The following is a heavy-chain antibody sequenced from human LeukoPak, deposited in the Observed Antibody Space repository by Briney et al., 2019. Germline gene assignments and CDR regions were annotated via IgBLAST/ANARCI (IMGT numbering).Heavy chain of an antibody. CDR3: ARDHDILTGVFDY. Sequence: GGSLRLSCAASGFTFSSYAMSWVRQAPGKGLVWVSRINSDGSSTSYADSVKGRFTISRDNAKNTLYLQMNSLRAEDTAVYYCARDHDILTGVFDYWGQGTLVTVSS. J-gene: IGHJ4*02. CDR1: GFTFSSYA. V-gene: IGHV3-74*01. D-gene: IGHD3-9*01. CDR2: INSDGSST.